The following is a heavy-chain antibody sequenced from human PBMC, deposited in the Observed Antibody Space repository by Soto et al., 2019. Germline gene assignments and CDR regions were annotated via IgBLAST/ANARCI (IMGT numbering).Heavy chain of an antibody. D-gene: IGHD3-22*01. CDR2: IGLGSSTK. J-gene: IGHJ3*01. V-gene: IGHV3-48*01. CDR3: ARDQLYYNDISGRPLNAFDV. Sequence: PGGSLRLSCAASGFTLRNYGMNWVRQAPGKGLEWVSYIGLGSSTKYYADSVEGRFTISRDNAKNSLYLQMNSLRAEDTAVYYCARDQLYYNDISGRPLNAFDVWGQGTMVTVSS. CDR1: GFTLRNYG.